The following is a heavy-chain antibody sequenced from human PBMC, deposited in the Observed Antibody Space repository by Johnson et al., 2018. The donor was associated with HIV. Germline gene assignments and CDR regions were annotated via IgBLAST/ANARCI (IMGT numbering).Heavy chain of an antibody. CDR2: LRYDGDIT. J-gene: IGHJ3*02. D-gene: IGHD3-22*01. Sequence: QVQLVESGGGVVQPGGSLRLSCAASGFTFSNYGMHWVRQAPGKGLEWVAFLRYDGDITYYIDYVKGRFTISRDNSKNTLYLQMNSLRTEDTAMYYCAKGQSSGYPKDAFDIWGRGTIVIVSS. CDR3: AKGQSSGYPKDAFDI. V-gene: IGHV3-30*02. CDR1: GFTFSNYG.